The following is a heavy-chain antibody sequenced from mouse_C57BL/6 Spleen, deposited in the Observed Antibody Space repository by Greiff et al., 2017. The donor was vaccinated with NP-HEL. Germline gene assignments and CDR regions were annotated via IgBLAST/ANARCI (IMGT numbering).Heavy chain of an antibody. Sequence: QVTLKESGPGILQPAHTLSLTCSFSGFSLSTSNMGIVWIRQPSGMGLVWLVHIWWNDDKYYNPSLKSRLTIAKDTSNNQVLHKSTSMYTSDTATYYCTQIPNWYYFDYWGQGTTLTVSS. D-gene: IGHD4-1*02. CDR2: IWWNDDK. CDR1: GFSLSTSNMG. V-gene: IGHV8-5*01. CDR3: TQIPNWYYFDY. J-gene: IGHJ2*01.